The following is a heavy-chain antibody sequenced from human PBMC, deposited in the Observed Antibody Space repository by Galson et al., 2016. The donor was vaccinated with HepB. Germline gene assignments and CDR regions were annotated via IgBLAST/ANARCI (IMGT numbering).Heavy chain of an antibody. J-gene: IGHJ5*02. Sequence: SVKVSCKASGYTFTGYYMHWVRQAPGQGLGWMGWINPNSGGTNYAQKFQGRVTMTRDTSISTAYMELSSLRSNDTAVYYCARDRLGGYDYHWGQGTLVTVSS. CDR1: GYTFTGYY. CDR2: INPNSGGT. D-gene: IGHD5-12*01. CDR3: ARDRLGGYDYH. V-gene: IGHV1-2*02.